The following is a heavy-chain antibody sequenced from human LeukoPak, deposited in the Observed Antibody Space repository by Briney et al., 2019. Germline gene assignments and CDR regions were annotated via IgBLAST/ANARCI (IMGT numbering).Heavy chain of an antibody. CDR1: GFTVSSNY. D-gene: IGHD3-10*01. J-gene: IGHJ4*02. CDR2: IYSGDST. CDR3: ARVRYYGSGSYPTRAFDY. Sequence: GGSLRLSRAASGFTVSSNYMSWVRQAPGKGLECVSVIYSGDSTYYADSVKGRFTISRDNSKNTLYLQMNSLRAEDTAVYYCARVRYYGSGSYPTRAFDYWGQGTLVTVSS. V-gene: IGHV3-66*01.